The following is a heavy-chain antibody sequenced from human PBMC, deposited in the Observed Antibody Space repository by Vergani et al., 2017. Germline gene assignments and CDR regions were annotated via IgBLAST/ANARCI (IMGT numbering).Heavy chain of an antibody. D-gene: IGHD3-10*01. CDR2: ISSSSSYI. CDR1: GFTFSSYA. Sequence: EVQLLESGGGLVQPGGSLRLSCAASGFTFSSYAMSWVRQAPGKGLEWVSSISSSSSYIYYADSVKGRFTISRDNAKNSLYLQMNSLRAEDTAVYYCARDLVQGYYYGSGRDYYGMDVWGQGTTVTVSS. J-gene: IGHJ6*02. CDR3: ARDLVQGYYYGSGRDYYGMDV. V-gene: IGHV3-21*01.